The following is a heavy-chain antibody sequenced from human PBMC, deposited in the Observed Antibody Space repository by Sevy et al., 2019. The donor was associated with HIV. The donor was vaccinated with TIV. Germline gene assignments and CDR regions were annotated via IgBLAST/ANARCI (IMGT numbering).Heavy chain of an antibody. CDR3: AARRYCSSTSCYRDWFDP. CDR2: IYPGDCDT. CDR1: GYSFTSYW. Sequence: GESLKISCKGSGYSFTSYWIGWVRQMPGKGLEWMGIIYPGDCDTRYSPSFQGQVTISADKSISTAYLQWSSLKASDTAMYYYAARRYCSSTSCYRDWFDPWGQGTLVTVSS. V-gene: IGHV5-51*01. J-gene: IGHJ5*02. D-gene: IGHD2-2*02.